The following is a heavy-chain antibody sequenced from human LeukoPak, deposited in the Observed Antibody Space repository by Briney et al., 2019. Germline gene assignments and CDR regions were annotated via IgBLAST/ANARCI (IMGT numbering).Heavy chain of an antibody. CDR1: GGIFSSYA. V-gene: IGHV1-69*13. J-gene: IGHJ6*02. CDR3: ARDPLARYCSSTSCFTDEIYYYYYGMDV. Sequence: ASVKVSCKASGGIFSSYAISWVRQAPGQGLEWMGGIIPIFGTANYAQKFQGRVTITADESTSTAYMELSSLRSEDTAVYYCARDPLARYCSSTSCFTDEIYYYYYGMDVWGQGTTVTVSS. D-gene: IGHD2-2*01. CDR2: IIPIFGTA.